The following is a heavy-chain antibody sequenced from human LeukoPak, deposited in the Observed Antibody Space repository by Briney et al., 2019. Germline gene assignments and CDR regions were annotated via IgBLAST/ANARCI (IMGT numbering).Heavy chain of an antibody. CDR2: IWYDGSNK. CDR1: GFTFSSYG. Sequence: PGGSLRLSCAASGFTFSSYGMHWVRQAPGKGLEGVAVIWYDGSNKYYADSVKGRFTISRDNYKNTLYLQMNSLRAEDTAVYYCARALPRTPGYYYGMDVWGKGTTVTVSS. D-gene: IGHD4-23*01. V-gene: IGHV3-33*01. J-gene: IGHJ6*04. CDR3: ARALPRTPGYYYGMDV.